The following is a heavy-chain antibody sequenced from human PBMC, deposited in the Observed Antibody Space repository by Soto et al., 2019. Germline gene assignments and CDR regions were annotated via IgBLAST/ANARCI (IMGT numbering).Heavy chain of an antibody. CDR2: ISGSGGST. J-gene: IGHJ4*02. Sequence: PGGSLRLSCAASGFTFSSYAMSWVRQAPGKGLEWVSAISGSGGSTYYADSAKGRFTISRDNSKNTLYLQMNSLRAEDTAVYYCAKEGSRYYYDSSGYYGYWGQGSLVTVSS. CDR1: GFTFSSYA. CDR3: AKEGSRYYYDSSGYYGY. D-gene: IGHD3-22*01. V-gene: IGHV3-23*01.